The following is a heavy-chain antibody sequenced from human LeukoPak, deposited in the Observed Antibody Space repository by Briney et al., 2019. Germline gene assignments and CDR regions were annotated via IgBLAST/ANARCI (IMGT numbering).Heavy chain of an antibody. Sequence: PSETLSLTCTVSGGSISSYYWSWIRQPAGKGLEWIGRFYTTGSTNYNPSLKSRVTMSVDTSKNQFSLKLSSVTAADTAVYCCARAMPDYDILTGYYMGSAFDIWGQGTMVTVSS. J-gene: IGHJ3*02. CDR2: FYTTGST. V-gene: IGHV4-4*07. D-gene: IGHD3-9*01. CDR1: GGSISSYY. CDR3: ARAMPDYDILTGYYMGSAFDI.